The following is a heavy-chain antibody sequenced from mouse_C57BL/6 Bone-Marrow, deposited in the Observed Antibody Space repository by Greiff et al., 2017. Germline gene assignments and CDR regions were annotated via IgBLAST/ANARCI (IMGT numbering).Heavy chain of an antibody. J-gene: IGHJ1*03. D-gene: IGHD1-1*01. V-gene: IGHV1-64*01. CDR3: ASDYGSPWYFDV. CDR2: IHPNSGST. Sequence: QVQLQRPGAELVKPGASVKLSCKASGYTFTSYWMHWVKQRPGQGLEWIGMIHPNSGSTNYNEKFKSKATLTVDKSSSTAYMQLSSLTSEDSAVYYCASDYGSPWYFDVWGTGTTVTVSS. CDR1: GYTFTSYW.